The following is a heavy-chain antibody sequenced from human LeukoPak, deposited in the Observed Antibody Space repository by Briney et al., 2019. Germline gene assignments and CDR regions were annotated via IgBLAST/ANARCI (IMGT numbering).Heavy chain of an antibody. CDR3: ARGIAARSGAFDI. D-gene: IGHD6-6*01. CDR1: GGSISSGSYY. J-gene: IGHJ3*02. Sequence: PSETLSLTCTVSGGSISSGSYYWSWIRQPPGKGLEWIGYIYYSGSTNYNPSLKSRVTISVDTSKNQFSLKLSSVTAADTAVYYCARGIAARSGAFDIWGQGTMVTVSS. V-gene: IGHV4-61*01. CDR2: IYYSGST.